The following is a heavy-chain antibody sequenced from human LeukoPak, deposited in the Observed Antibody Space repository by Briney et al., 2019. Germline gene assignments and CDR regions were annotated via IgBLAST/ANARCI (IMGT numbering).Heavy chain of an antibody. CDR3: ARQGQISAFDF. CDR1: VGSFSGYH. Sequence: PSETLSLTCAVYVGSFSGYHWSWIRQPPGKGLEWIGEINDSGNTNYSPSLNSRVTISADPSKNQFSLKMTSLTAADTAVYYCARQGQISAFDFWGHGNLVIVSS. D-gene: IGHD3-16*02. J-gene: IGHJ4*01. CDR2: INDSGNT. V-gene: IGHV4-34*01.